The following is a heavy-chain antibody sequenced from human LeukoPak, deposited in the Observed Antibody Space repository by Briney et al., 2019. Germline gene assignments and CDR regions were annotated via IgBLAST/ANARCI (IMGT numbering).Heavy chain of an antibody. J-gene: IGHJ4*02. CDR2: IFPDDSDI. CDR3: ARHGPDLAIDY. CDR1: GYNFGNFW. Sequence: GESLKISCEASGYNFGNFWIAGVRQLPGKGLEWMGIIFPDDSDIRYSPSFQGQVTISADKSISTAYLQWNSLKASDTAMYYCARHGPDLAIDYWGQGTLVTVSS. V-gene: IGHV5-51*01.